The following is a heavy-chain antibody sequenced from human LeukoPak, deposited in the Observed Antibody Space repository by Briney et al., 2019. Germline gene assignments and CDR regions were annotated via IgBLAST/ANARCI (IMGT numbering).Heavy chain of an antibody. CDR1: GGSFSGYY. CDR2: INHSGST. D-gene: IGHD2-2*01. V-gene: IGHV4-34*01. J-gene: IGHJ6*03. CDR3: ARGGDLLPAANSPTYYYYYMDV. Sequence: SETLSLTCAVYGGSFSGYYWSWIRQPPGKGLKWIGEINHSGSTNYNPSLKSRVTISVDTSKNQFSLKLSSVTAADTAVYYCARGGDLLPAANSPTYYYYYMDVWGRGTTVTVSS.